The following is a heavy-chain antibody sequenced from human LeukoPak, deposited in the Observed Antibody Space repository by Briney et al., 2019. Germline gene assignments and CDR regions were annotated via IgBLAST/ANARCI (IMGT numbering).Heavy chain of an antibody. Sequence: PGGSLRLSCAASGFTFSNAWMSWVRQAPGKGLEWVGRIKRKTDGGTTDYAAPVKGRFTISRGDSKNTLYLQMNSLKTEDTAVYYCTTEWGDFWSGYPLFDYWGQGTLVTVSS. CDR1: GFTFSNAW. CDR3: TTEWGDFWSGYPLFDY. D-gene: IGHD3-3*01. V-gene: IGHV3-15*01. J-gene: IGHJ4*02. CDR2: IKRKTDGGTT.